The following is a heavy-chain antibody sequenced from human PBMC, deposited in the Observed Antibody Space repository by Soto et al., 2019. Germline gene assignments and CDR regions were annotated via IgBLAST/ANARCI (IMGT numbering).Heavy chain of an antibody. Sequence: PGGSLRLSCAVSGILFSSTWLTWFRQTPGKGLNRGTNIKPDESELYCWYSVKVRFTISRYNARNSLYLRMSSLRDVDTAVYYCARPALLKSTPIYEYFYYAMDVWGQGTTVTVSS. J-gene: IGHJ6*02. CDR2: IKPDESEL. V-gene: IGHV3-7*03. D-gene: IGHD3-16*01. CDR1: GILFSSTW. CDR3: ARPALLKSTPIYEYFYYAMDV.